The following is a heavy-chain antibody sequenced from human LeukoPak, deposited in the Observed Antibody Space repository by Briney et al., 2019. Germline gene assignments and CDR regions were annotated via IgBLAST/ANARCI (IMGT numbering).Heavy chain of an antibody. D-gene: IGHD7-27*01. V-gene: IGHV1-2*02. CDR3: ARGGKSELGTCDH. CDR2: INPNSGDT. Sequence: GASVKVSCKTSGYTFSGYYMQWVRQAPGQGLEWMGWINPNSGDTNYAQKFQGRVTMIRDTSISSVYMELSSLRFDDTAVYYCARGGKSELGTCDHWGQGTLVTVSS. CDR1: GYTFSGYY. J-gene: IGHJ4*02.